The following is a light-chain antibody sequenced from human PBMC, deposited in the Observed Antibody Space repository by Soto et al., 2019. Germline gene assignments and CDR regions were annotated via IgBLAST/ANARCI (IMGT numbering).Light chain of an antibody. V-gene: IGLV2-14*01. CDR3: SSYTSSSTLYV. Sequence: SDRPRAGTWSGAPGLAIIITRTGTSSEVGGYNYVSWYQQHPGKAPKLMIYDVSNRPSGVSNRFSGSKSGNTASLTISGLQAEDEADYYCSSYTSSSTLYVFGTGTKVTVL. J-gene: IGLJ1*01. CDR1: SSEVGGYNY. CDR2: DVS.